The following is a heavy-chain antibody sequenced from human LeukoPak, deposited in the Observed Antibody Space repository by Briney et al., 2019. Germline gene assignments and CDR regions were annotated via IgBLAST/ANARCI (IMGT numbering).Heavy chain of an antibody. CDR2: MNPNSGNT. V-gene: IGHV1-8*01. Sequence: ASVKVSCKASGYTFTSYDINWVRQATGQGLEWMGWMNPNSGNTGYAQKFQGRVTMTRNTSISTAYMELSSLRSEDTAVYYCARGPTAAGTFNYYYYMDVWGKGTTVTVSS. D-gene: IGHD6-13*01. CDR1: GYTFTSYD. CDR3: ARGPTAAGTFNYYYYMDV. J-gene: IGHJ6*03.